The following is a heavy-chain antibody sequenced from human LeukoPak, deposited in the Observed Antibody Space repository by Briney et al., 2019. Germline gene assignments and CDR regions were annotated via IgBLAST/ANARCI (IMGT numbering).Heavy chain of an antibody. CDR3: AKAGSGSSGWFDWVDY. J-gene: IGHJ4*02. Sequence: PGGSLRLSCAASRFTFSSYAMNWVRQAPGEGLEWVSTISGSGGSTYYADSVKGRFTISRDNSKNTLFLQMNSLRAEDTAVYYCAKAGSGSSGWFDWVDYWGQGTLVTVSS. CDR1: RFTFSSYA. V-gene: IGHV3-23*01. D-gene: IGHD6-19*01. CDR2: ISGSGGST.